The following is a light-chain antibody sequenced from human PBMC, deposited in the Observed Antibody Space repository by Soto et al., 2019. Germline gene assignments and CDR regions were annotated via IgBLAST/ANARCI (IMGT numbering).Light chain of an antibody. CDR2: AAS. CDR1: QSISSY. V-gene: IGKV1-39*01. Sequence: DIQMTQSPSSLSASVGDRVTITCRASQSISSYLNWYQQKPGKAPKLLIYAASSLQSGVPSRFSGSGSGTDFTLTISSLQPDDFATYYCQQSYSTPLTFGPVTKVDL. CDR3: QQSYSTPLT. J-gene: IGKJ3*01.